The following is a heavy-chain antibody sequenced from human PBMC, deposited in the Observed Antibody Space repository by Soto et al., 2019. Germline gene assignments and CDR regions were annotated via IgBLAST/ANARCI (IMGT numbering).Heavy chain of an antibody. CDR1: GGSLSNRGYD. J-gene: IGHJ5*02. CDR3: ARNVYLGYCAATSCDLFSWFDA. Sequence: XTLCLPCTVSGGSLSNRGYDWGWIRKPPGKGLEWIWSIHYSGSTYDNPSLKSRLNISVETSKNQLSLKLKYVTAADTAVYYRARNVYLGYCAATSCDLFSWFDAWGQGILVTDSS. V-gene: IGHV4-39*01. CDR2: IHYSGST. D-gene: IGHD2-2*01.